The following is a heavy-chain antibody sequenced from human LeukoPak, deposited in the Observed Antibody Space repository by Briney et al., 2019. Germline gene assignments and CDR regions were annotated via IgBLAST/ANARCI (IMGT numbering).Heavy chain of an antibody. V-gene: IGHV1-69*13. CDR1: GGTFSSYA. CDR3: ASADIVVVPAAKRPYYYMDV. Sequence: SVKVSCKASGGTFSSYAISWVRQAPGQGLEWMGGIIPIFGTANYAQKFQGRVTITADESTSTAYMELSSLRSEDTAVYYCASADIVVVPAAKRPYYYMDVWGKGTTVTVSS. D-gene: IGHD2-2*01. CDR2: IIPIFGTA. J-gene: IGHJ6*03.